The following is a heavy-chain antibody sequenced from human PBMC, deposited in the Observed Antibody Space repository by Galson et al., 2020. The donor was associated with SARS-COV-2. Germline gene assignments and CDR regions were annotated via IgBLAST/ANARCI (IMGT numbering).Heavy chain of an antibody. CDR3: ARRFGSNWGGFD. D-gene: IGHD3-10*01. V-gene: IGHV3-72*01. CDR1: GFIISDHY. Sequence: GGSLRLSCAASGFIISDHYMDWVRQAPGKGLEWVGRTRNKANSYTTEYAASVKGRFTISRDDSKNSLYLQMSSLKTEDTAVYYCARRFGSNWGGFDWGQGTLVTVSS. J-gene: IGHJ4*02. CDR2: TRNKANSYTT.